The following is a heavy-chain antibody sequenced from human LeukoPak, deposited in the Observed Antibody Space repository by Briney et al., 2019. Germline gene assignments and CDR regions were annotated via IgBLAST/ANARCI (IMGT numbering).Heavy chain of an antibody. CDR3: TRILLKWELPGSDAFDI. D-gene: IGHD1-26*01. Sequence: GALRLSCATSGFTFNSYGMHWVRQAPGKGLEWVAFIRYDAYNKYYADSVQGRFTISRDNSKSIAYLQVNSLKTEDTAVYYCTRILLKWELPGSDAFDIWGEGTMVTVSS. V-gene: IGHV3-33*01. J-gene: IGHJ3*02. CDR1: GFTFNSYG. CDR2: IRYDAYNK.